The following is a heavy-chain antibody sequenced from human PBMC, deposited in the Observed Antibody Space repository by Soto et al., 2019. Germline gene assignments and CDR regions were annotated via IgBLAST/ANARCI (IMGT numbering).Heavy chain of an antibody. Sequence: GSLRLSCAVSGFTVSSNYMSWVRPAPGKGLEWVSVIYYDDGSTYYADSVKGRFSISRDSSRNTLYLQMNSLRAEDTAVYYCASGQQVILRYYYGLDVWGQGTTVTVSS. CDR2: IYYDDGST. J-gene: IGHJ6*02. D-gene: IGHD6-13*01. CDR1: GFTVSSNY. CDR3: ASGQQVILRYYYGLDV. V-gene: IGHV3-53*01.